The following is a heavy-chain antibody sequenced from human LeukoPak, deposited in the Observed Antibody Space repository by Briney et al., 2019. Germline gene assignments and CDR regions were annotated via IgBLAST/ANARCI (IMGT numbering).Heavy chain of an antibody. CDR1: GFTFSSYE. J-gene: IGHJ4*02. CDR2: IGSSGSTI. D-gene: IGHD6-19*01. CDR3: ARVTSDWSYFDS. Sequence: GGSLRLSCAASGFTFSSYEMNWVRQAPGKGLEWVSYIGSSGSTIYHADSVRGRFTISRDNAKNSLYLQMSSLRADDTAIYYCARVTSDWSYFDSWGQGTLVTVSS. V-gene: IGHV3-48*03.